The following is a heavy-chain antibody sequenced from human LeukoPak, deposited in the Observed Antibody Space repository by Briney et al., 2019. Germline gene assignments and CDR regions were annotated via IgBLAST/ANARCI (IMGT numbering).Heavy chain of an antibody. Sequence: GGSLRLSCAASGFTFTNFNMHWVRQAPGKGLEWVTFIRFNGDQKSYADSVKGRFTVSRDNSKNTLYLQMNSLRAEDTAMYYCAKDSGWGAYYFGYWGQGTLVTVSS. CDR3: AKDSGWGAYYFGY. CDR1: GFTFTNFN. J-gene: IGHJ4*02. D-gene: IGHD3-16*01. CDR2: IRFNGDQK. V-gene: IGHV3-30*02.